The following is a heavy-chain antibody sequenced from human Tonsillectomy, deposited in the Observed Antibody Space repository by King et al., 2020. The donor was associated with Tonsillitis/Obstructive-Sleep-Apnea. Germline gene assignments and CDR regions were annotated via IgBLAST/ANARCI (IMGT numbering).Heavy chain of an antibody. Sequence: GQLVQSGAEVKKPGASVMLSCKASGYVFTSYAMNWVRQAPGQRLEWMGWINAGNGNTKYSQKFQGRVTITRATSASTAYMELSSLRSEDTAVYYCARDSGLGFTNAFDIWGQGTMVTVSS. CDR2: INAGNGNT. J-gene: IGHJ3*02. D-gene: IGHD3-10*01. V-gene: IGHV1-3*01. CDR3: ARDSGLGFTNAFDI. CDR1: GYVFTSYA.